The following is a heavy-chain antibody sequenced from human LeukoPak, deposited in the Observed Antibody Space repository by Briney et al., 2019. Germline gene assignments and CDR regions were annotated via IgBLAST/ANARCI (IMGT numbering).Heavy chain of an antibody. CDR3: ARGRHYYDSS. D-gene: IGHD3-22*01. Sequence: PSETLSLTCTVSGGSISSSSYYWGWIRQPPGKGLEWIGYIYYSGSTNYNPSLKSRVTISVDTSKNQFSLKLSSVTAADTAVYYCARGRHYYDSSWGQGTLVTVSS. J-gene: IGHJ4*02. V-gene: IGHV4-61*05. CDR2: IYYSGST. CDR1: GGSISSSSYY.